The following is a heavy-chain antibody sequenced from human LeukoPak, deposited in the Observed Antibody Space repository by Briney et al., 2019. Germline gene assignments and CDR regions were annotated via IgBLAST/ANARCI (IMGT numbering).Heavy chain of an antibody. D-gene: IGHD3-10*01. CDR3: VRDRGWFHFDL. V-gene: IGHV3-7*01. CDR2: NKEDGTDK. J-gene: IGHJ4*02. Sequence: PGGSLRLSCVASGFTLSSSWMTWIRQAPGKGLEWVAHNKEDGTDKDYGGSVKGRFTISRDNTKNSLFLQLNSLRAEDTAVYYCVRDRGWFHFDLWGQGTLVTVSS. CDR1: GFTLSSSW.